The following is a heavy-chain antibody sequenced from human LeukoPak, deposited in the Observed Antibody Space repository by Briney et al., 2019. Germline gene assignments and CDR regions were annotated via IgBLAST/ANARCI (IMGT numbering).Heavy chain of an antibody. CDR1: GGSFSGYY. CDR3: AKSNGYGLVDI. J-gene: IGHJ3*02. Sequence: SETLSLTCAVYGGSFSGYYWSWIRQPPGKGLEWIGEINHSGSTNYNPSLKSRVTISVDTSRNQFSLKLNSVTAADTAVCYCAKSNGYGLVDIWGQGTMVTVSS. V-gene: IGHV4-34*01. D-gene: IGHD3-10*01. CDR2: INHSGST.